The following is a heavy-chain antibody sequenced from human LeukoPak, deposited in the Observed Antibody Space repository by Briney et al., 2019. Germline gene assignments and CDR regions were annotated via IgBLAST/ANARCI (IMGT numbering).Heavy chain of an antibody. CDR3: ASLAVVVVAAYFDY. CDR2: INHSGST. Sequence: PSETLSLTCAVYGGSFSGYYWSWIRQPPGKGLEWIGEINHSGSTNYNPSLKSRVTISVDTSKNQFSLKLSSVTAADTAVYYCASLAVVVVAAYFDYWGQGTLVTVSS. V-gene: IGHV4-34*01. CDR1: GGSFSGYY. D-gene: IGHD2-15*01. J-gene: IGHJ4*02.